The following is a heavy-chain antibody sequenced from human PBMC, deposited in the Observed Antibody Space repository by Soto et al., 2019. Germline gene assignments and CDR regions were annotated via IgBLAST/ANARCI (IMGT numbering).Heavy chain of an antibody. V-gene: IGHV1-69*04. J-gene: IGHJ6*01. Sequence: ASVKVSCKASGGTFSSYTISWVRQAPGQGLEWMGRIIPILGIANYAQKFQGRVTITADKSTGTAYMELSSLRSEDTAVYYCARENRDWSHYYYGMDVWGQGTTVTVSS. D-gene: IGHD3-9*01. CDR3: ARENRDWSHYYYGMDV. CDR1: GGTFSSYT. CDR2: IIPILGIA.